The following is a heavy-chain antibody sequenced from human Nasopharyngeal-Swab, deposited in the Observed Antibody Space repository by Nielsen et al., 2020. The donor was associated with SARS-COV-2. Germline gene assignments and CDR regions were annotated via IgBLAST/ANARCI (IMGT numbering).Heavy chain of an antibody. J-gene: IGHJ5*02. CDR1: GGSISSYY. Sequence: SETLSLTCTVSGGSISSYYRSWIRQPAGKGLEWIGRIYTSGSTNYNPSLKSRVTMSVDTSKNQFSLKLSSVTAADTAVYYCARDSDYYDFWSGYPYNWFDPWGQGTLVTVSS. D-gene: IGHD3-3*01. CDR3: ARDSDYYDFWSGYPYNWFDP. CDR2: IYTSGST. V-gene: IGHV4-4*07.